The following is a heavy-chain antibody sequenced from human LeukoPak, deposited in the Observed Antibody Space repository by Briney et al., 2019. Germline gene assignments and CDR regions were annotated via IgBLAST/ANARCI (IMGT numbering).Heavy chain of an antibody. Sequence: GGSLRLSCAASGFTFSSYGMHWVRQAPGKGLEWVAVISYDGSNKYYADSVKGRFTISRDNSKNTLYLQMNSLRAEDTAVYYCATWTTVTTNSDYWGQGTLVTVSS. CDR2: ISYDGSNK. CDR1: GFTFSSYG. V-gene: IGHV3-30*03. CDR3: ATWTTVTTNSDY. D-gene: IGHD4-17*01. J-gene: IGHJ4*02.